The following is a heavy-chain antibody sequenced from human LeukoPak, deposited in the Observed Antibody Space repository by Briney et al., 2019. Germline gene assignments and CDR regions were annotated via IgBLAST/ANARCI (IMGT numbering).Heavy chain of an antibody. V-gene: IGHV4-59*01. CDR3: ARDRIEYSRVRDWFDP. J-gene: IGHJ5*02. D-gene: IGHD6-6*01. Sequence: PSETLSLTCAVYGGSFSGYYWSWIRQPPGKGLEWIGYIYYSGSTNYNPSLKSRVTISVDTSKNQFSLKLSSVTAADTAVYYCARDRIEYSRVRDWFDPWGQGTLVTVSS. CDR2: IYYSGST. CDR1: GGSFSGYY.